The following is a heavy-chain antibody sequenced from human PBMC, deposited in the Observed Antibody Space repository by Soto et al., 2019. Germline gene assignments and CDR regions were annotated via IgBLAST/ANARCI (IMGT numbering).Heavy chain of an antibody. D-gene: IGHD2-21*02. Sequence: VESLKISCEGSGFIFSRYKIGWVRQMPGKGLEWMGIINPGNSDTTYSPSFQGQVTISADNSINTAYLQWSSLRASDTAMYYCMRSYGDSYYFYYGMDVWGQGTTVTVSS. CDR3: MRSYGDSYYFYYGMDV. CDR1: GFIFSRYK. V-gene: IGHV5-51*01. J-gene: IGHJ6*02. CDR2: INPGNSDT.